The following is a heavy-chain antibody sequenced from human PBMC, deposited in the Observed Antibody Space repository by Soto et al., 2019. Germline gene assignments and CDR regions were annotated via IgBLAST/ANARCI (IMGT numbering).Heavy chain of an antibody. D-gene: IGHD1-20*01. Sequence: QLQLQESGPGLVKSSETLSLTCSVSGASVSSSHYWGWIRQPPGKGLEWIGSVSYSGSPYYSPSSKSRITTPVDTSNNQFSLRVRSVTATATAVYFCARHYNTGAFFDYWGQGKLVTVSS. CDR2: VSYSGSP. CDR1: GASVSSSHY. V-gene: IGHV4-39*01. CDR3: ARHYNTGAFFDY. J-gene: IGHJ4*02.